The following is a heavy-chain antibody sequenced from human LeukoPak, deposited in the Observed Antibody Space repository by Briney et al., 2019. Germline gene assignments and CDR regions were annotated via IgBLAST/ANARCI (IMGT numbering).Heavy chain of an antibody. D-gene: IGHD2-2*01. CDR1: GGSISSGGYY. J-gene: IGHJ4*02. Sequence: SETLSLTCTVSGGSISSGGYYWSWIRQHPGKGLEWIGYIYYSGSTYYNPSLKSRVTISVDTSKNQFSLKLSSVTAADTAVYYCAKEAPHCSSTRCYVEFWGQGTLVTVSS. CDR2: IYYSGST. CDR3: AKEAPHCSSTRCYVEF. V-gene: IGHV4-31*03.